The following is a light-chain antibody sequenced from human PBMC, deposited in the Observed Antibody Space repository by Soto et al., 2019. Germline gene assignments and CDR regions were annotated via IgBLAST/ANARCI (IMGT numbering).Light chain of an antibody. CDR1: QGIKNY. CDR2: VAS. Sequence: DIQLTQSPSFLSASVGDRVTITCRASQGIKNYLAWYQQKPGKAPNLLIYVASTLQSGVPSRFSGSGSGTEFTLTISILQPEDLAAYYCQQLFSFPPTFGQGTRLEIK. CDR3: QQLFSFPPT. V-gene: IGKV1-9*01. J-gene: IGKJ5*01.